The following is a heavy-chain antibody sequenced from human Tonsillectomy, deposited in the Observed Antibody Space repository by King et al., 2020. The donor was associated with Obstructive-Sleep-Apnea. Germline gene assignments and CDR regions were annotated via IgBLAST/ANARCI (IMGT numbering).Heavy chain of an antibody. Sequence: VQLVESGGGVVQPGRSLRLSCAASGFSFSSYGMHWVRQAPGKGLEWVAGTSYDGSKKYYPYSVKGRVTISRDNSKNTVYLQMNSLRAEDTAVYYCAKDLSYGDPPSYFDYWGQGTLVTVSS. CDR3: AKDLSYGDPPSYFDY. D-gene: IGHD4-17*01. CDR1: GFSFSSYG. V-gene: IGHV3-30*18. CDR2: TSYDGSKK. J-gene: IGHJ4*02.